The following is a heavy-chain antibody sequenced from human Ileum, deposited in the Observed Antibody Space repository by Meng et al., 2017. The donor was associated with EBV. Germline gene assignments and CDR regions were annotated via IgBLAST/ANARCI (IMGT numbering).Heavy chain of an antibody. D-gene: IGHD2-8*01. CDR3: ARGVYGPTTRGREYFIH. Sequence: QGQLQQWAAGLLKPSETLSLTCGVYGGSFNGYYWTWIRQPPGKGLEWIGEINHSGSTNYNPSLKSRVIISVDTSKNQFSLNLSSVTAADTAAYYCARGVYGPTTRGREYFIHWGRGTLVTVSS. V-gene: IGHV4-34*01. CDR1: GGSFNGYY. CDR2: INHSGST. J-gene: IGHJ1*01.